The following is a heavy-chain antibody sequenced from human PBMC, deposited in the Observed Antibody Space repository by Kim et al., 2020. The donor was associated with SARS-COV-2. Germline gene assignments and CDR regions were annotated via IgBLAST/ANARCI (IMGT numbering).Heavy chain of an antibody. Sequence: GGSLRFSCATSGFTFSAYDMNWVRQAPGKGLEWLSFITKSSTTIYYADSVEGRFTISRDNAKNSLFLQMNSLRDEDTALYYCVRDRMGGAFDMWGQGTMV. D-gene: IGHD3-16*01. CDR2: ITKSSTTI. J-gene: IGHJ3*02. CDR1: GFTFSAYD. CDR3: VRDRMGGAFDM. V-gene: IGHV3-48*02.